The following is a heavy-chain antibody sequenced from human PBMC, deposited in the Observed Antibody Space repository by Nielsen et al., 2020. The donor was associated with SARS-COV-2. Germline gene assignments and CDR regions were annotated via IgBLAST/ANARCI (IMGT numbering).Heavy chain of an antibody. CDR2: IYSGGST. CDR3: ASSHYDYVWGSYRRAY. D-gene: IGHD3-16*02. Sequence: GESLKISCAASGFTVSSNYMSWVRQAPGKGLEWVSVIYSGGSTYYADSVKGRFTISRDNSKNTLYLQMNSLRAEDTAVYYCASSHYDYVWGSYRRAYWGQGTLVTVSS. V-gene: IGHV3-53*01. J-gene: IGHJ4*02. CDR1: GFTVSSNY.